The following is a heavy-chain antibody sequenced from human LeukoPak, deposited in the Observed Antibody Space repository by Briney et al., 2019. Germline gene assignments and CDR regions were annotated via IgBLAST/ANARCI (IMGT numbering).Heavy chain of an antibody. Sequence: SETLSLTCTVSGGSISTYYWSWIRQPPGKGLEWIGYIYHSGSTNYNPSLKSRVTISVDTSQNQFYLKLSSVTAADTAVYYCARDGYSGSDALWGEGTLVTVSS. V-gene: IGHV4-59*01. D-gene: IGHD5-12*01. CDR1: GGSISTYY. CDR2: IYHSGST. CDR3: ARDGYSGSDAL. J-gene: IGHJ4*02.